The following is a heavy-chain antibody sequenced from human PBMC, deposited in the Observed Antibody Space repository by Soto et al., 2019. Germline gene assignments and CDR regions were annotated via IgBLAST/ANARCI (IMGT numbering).Heavy chain of an antibody. V-gene: IGHV3-23*01. CDR2: ISGSGDTT. CDR1: GFTFSSYA. Sequence: PGGSLRLSCAASGFTFSSYAMSRVRQAPGKGLEWVSTISGSGDTTSYADSVKGRFTISRDNSKNTLYLQMKSLRAEDTAIYYCAKAPGVPAAIHFDYWGQGTLVTVSS. CDR3: AKAPGVPAAIHFDY. J-gene: IGHJ4*02. D-gene: IGHD2-2*01.